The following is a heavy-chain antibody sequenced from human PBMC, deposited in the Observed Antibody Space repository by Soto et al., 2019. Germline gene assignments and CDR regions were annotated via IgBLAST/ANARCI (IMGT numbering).Heavy chain of an antibody. CDR2: IKRDGREK. CDR1: GFTLRNYW. CDR3: ARGGGNSRDGYNPFDN. Sequence: EVQLVESGGGFVQPGGSLRLSFAASGFTLRNYWMSWVRQAPGKGLEWVANIKRDGREKYYVDSVKGRFTISRDKAKNSLYLQMNSLRAEDTAVYYCARGGGNSRDGYNPFDNWGQGTLVTVSS. J-gene: IGHJ4*02. V-gene: IGHV3-7*01. D-gene: IGHD3-22*01.